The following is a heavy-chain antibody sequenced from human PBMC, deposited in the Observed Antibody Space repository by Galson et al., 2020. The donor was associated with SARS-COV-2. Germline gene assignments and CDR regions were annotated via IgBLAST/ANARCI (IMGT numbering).Heavy chain of an antibody. Sequence: SETLSLTCAVYGGSFSGHYWSWIRQSPGKGLEWIGEITQSGSVNYNPYLKSRVTISADTSKNKFYLELRSVTAADTAVYYCARGLFQTTMVIVVFTSGSFYFDSWGEGTLVSVSS. V-gene: IGHV4-34*01. CDR1: GGSFSGHY. CDR2: ITQSGSV. CDR3: ARGLFQTTMVIVVFTSGSFYFDS. D-gene: IGHD3-22*01. J-gene: IGHJ4*02.